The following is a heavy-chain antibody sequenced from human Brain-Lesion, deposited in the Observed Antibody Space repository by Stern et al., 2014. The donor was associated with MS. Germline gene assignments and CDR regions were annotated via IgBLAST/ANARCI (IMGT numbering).Heavy chain of an antibody. V-gene: IGHV4-59*11. CDR2: VYYSGST. D-gene: IGHD3-16*01. CDR1: GTSINTLY. Sequence: QLQLQESGPGLVKPSETLSHTCTVSGTSINTLYWSWIRQSPGQGLEWIAWVYYSGSTNYNPSLKSRVTISIDTSTNQFSLKVNSVTAADTAVYYCARGGGRTYFDYWGQGTLVTVSS. J-gene: IGHJ4*02. CDR3: ARGGGRTYFDY.